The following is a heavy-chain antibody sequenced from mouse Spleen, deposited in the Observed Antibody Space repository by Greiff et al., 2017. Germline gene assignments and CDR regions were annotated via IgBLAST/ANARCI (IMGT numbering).Heavy chain of an antibody. CDR1: GYTFTSYW. J-gene: IGHJ2*01. Sequence: QVQLQQPGAELVKPGASVKLSCKASGYTFTSYWMHWVKQRPGQGLEWIGMIHPNSGSTNYNEKFKSKATLTVDKSSSTAYMQLSSLTSEDSAVYCWARLGTGTEYFGYWGQGTTLTGSS. D-gene: IGHD4-1*01. CDR3: ARLGTGTEYFGY. CDR2: IHPNSGST. V-gene: IGHV1-64*01.